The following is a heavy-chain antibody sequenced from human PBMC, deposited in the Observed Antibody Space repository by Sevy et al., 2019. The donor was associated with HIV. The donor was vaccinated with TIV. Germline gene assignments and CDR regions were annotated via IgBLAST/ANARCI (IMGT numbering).Heavy chain of an antibody. J-gene: IGHJ4*02. CDR2: ISAYNGNT. CDR1: DYTFSTQG. CDR3: ARDWAPGYYYDAIGVKRDYYFDY. Sequence: ASVKVSCKASDYTFSTQGFNWVRQAPGQGLEWRGWISAYNGNTKDAQKFQGRVTMTTDTSTSTAYMELRSLTSDDTAVYYCARDWAPGYYYDAIGVKRDYYFDYWGQGTLVTVSS. D-gene: IGHD3-22*01. V-gene: IGHV1-18*01.